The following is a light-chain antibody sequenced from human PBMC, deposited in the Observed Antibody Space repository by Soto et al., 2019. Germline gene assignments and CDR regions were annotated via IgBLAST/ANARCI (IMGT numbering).Light chain of an antibody. CDR2: KAS. J-gene: IGKJ2*01. CDR3: QQYNSYLYT. V-gene: IGKV1-5*03. CDR1: QSINNW. Sequence: DIQMTQSPSTLSASVGDRVTITCRASQSINNWLAWYQQKPGKAPKLLIYKASSLESGVPSRFSGSGSGTEFTLTISGLQPDDFATYYCQQYNSYLYTFGQGTKLEIK.